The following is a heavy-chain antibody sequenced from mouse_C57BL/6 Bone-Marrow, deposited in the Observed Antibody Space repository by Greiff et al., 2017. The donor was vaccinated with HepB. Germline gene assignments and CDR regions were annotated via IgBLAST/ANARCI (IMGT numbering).Heavy chain of an antibody. Sequence: QVQLQQSGPELVRPGASVKISCKAPGYTFTSHWMQWVRQRPGQGLEWIGEMFPGSGSTYDNEKFKGKATLTVDTSSSTAYMQLSSLTSEDSAGYCCARSGLRRFYWYFDVWGTGTTVTVSS. V-gene: IGHV1-56*01. J-gene: IGHJ1*03. CDR3: ARSGLRRFYWYFDV. D-gene: IGHD2-4*01. CDR1: GYTFTSHW. CDR2: MFPGSGST.